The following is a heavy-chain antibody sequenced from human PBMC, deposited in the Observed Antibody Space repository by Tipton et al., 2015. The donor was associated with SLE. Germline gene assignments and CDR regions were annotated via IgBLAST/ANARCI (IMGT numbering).Heavy chain of an antibody. D-gene: IGHD7-27*01. CDR1: GGSISGYY. J-gene: IGHJ6*03. CDR2: IYTSGST. V-gene: IGHV4-4*08. Sequence: TLSLTCTVSGGSISGYYWSWVRQPPGKGLEWIGRIYTSGSTNYNPSLKSRVTISVDTSKNQFSLKLSSVTAADTAVYYCATQTGDLYYYYYMDVWGKGTTVTVSS. CDR3: ATQTGDLYYYYYMDV.